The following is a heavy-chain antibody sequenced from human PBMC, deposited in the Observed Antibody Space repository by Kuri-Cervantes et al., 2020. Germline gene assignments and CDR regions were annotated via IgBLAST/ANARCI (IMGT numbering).Heavy chain of an antibody. CDR2: ISGSGGST. Sequence: GGSLRLSCAASGFTFSSYGMHWVRQAPGKGLEWVSAISGSGGSTYYADSVKGRFTISRDNSKNTLYLQMNSLRAEDTAVYYCAKYSSGSRSATDYWGQGTLVTVSS. CDR3: AKYSSGSRSATDY. J-gene: IGHJ4*02. V-gene: IGHV3-23*01. D-gene: IGHD6-19*01. CDR1: GFTFSSYG.